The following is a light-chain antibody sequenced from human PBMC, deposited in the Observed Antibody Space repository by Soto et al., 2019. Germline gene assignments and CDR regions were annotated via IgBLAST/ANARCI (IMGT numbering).Light chain of an antibody. J-gene: IGKJ2*01. CDR1: QSVADN. V-gene: IGKV3-15*01. Sequence: EIVMTQSPATLSVSPGERATLSCRASQSVADNLAWYQQKPGQGPRLLIYGASTRATGVPARFSGSGSGTQFTLTISSLQSEDFALSYCQQSNNWPYTFGQGTKLEIK. CDR3: QQSNNWPYT. CDR2: GAS.